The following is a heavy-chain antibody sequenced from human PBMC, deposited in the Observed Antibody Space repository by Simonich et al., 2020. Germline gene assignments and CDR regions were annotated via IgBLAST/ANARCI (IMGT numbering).Heavy chain of an antibody. CDR2: IKPNSGST. CDR1: GYPFTGYS. Sequence: QVQLVQSGAEVKKPGASVKVSCKASGYPFTGYSMHWVQQAPGQGMELMGWIKPNSGSTNYAHKFQGRVTMTRDTSISTAYRERSRRRSDDTAVYYCARGPRPLNWGRESFDIWGQGTMVTVSS. V-gene: IGHV1-2*07. J-gene: IGHJ3*02. D-gene: IGHD7-27*01. CDR3: ARGPRPLNWGRESFDI.